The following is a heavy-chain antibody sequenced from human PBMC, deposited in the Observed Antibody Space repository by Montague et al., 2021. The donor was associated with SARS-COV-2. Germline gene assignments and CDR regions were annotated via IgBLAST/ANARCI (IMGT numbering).Heavy chain of an antibody. J-gene: IGHJ6*02. V-gene: IGHV3-7*01. D-gene: IGHD2-8*01. Sequence: SLRLSCAASGFGFTRYWMTWVRQAPGKGLEWMANINQDGGEKYYVDSVKGRFTVSRDNAKYSLYLQLNSLRDEDTAVYYCATFKYCTTSTCAVEPYYYYYSGMDVWGQGTTVTVSS. CDR2: INQDGGEK. CDR1: GFGFTRYW. CDR3: ATFKYCTTSTCAVEPYYYYYSGMDV.